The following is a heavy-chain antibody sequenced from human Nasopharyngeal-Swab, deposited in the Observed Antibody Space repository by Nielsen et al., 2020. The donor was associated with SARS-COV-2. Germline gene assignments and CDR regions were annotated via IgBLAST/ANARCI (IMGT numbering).Heavy chain of an antibody. CDR1: GFTVSSNY. V-gene: IGHV3-23*01. CDR3: AKGQGADWYFDL. J-gene: IGHJ2*01. Sequence: GESLKISCAASGFTVSSNYMSWVRQAPGKGLEWVSGITVIGRSPYYADSVKGRFTLSRDNSKNTLYLQMNSLRAEDTAVYYCAKGQGADWYFDLWGRGTLVTVSS. CDR2: ITVIGRSP.